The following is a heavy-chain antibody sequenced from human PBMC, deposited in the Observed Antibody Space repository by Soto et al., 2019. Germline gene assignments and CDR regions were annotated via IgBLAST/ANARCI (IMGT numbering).Heavy chain of an antibody. D-gene: IGHD3-10*01. CDR2: ISAYNGNT. Sequence: ASVKVSCKASGYTFTSYGISWVRQAPGQGLEWMGWISAYNGNTNYAQKLQGRVTMTTDTSTSTAYMELRSLRSDDTAVYYCARDYVVRGAMGYYYYGMDVRGQGTTVTVSS. V-gene: IGHV1-18*01. CDR3: ARDYVVRGAMGYYYYGMDV. CDR1: GYTFTSYG. J-gene: IGHJ6*02.